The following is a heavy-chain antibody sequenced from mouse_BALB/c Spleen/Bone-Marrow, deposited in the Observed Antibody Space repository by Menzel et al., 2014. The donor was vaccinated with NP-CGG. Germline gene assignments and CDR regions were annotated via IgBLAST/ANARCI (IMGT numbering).Heavy chain of an antibody. CDR2: IYPGNVNT. D-gene: IGHD2-14*01. CDR3: AGGGYDGAWFAY. CDR1: GYTFTSYY. V-gene: IGHV1S56*01. Sequence: VKLMESGPELVKPGASVRISCKASGYTFTSYYIHWVKQRPGQGLEWIGWIYPGNVNTNYNEKFKGKATPTADKSSSTAYMQLSSLTSEDSAVYFCAGGGYDGAWFAYWGQGTLVTVSA. J-gene: IGHJ3*01.